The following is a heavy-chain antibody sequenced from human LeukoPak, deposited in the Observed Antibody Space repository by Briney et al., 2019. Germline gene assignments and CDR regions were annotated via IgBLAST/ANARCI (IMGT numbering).Heavy chain of an antibody. J-gene: IGHJ4*02. CDR3: ARGVLRYFDSGFGY. V-gene: IGHV3-7*04. D-gene: IGHD3-9*01. CDR2: IKQDGSEK. CDR1: GFTFSNYW. Sequence: PGGSLRLSCAASGFTFSNYWMTWVRQAPGKGLEWVANIKQDGSEKTYVESVKGRFTISRDNTKNSLYLQMNSLRAGDTAVYYCARGVLRYFDSGFGYWGQGTLVTVSS.